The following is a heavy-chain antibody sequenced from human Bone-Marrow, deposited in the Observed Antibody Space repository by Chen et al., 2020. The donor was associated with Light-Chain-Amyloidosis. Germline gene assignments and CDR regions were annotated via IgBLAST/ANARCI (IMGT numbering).Heavy chain of an antibody. CDR2: IYYSGST. CDR3: ARGSRITIFGVSYPFDAFDI. V-gene: IGHV4-59*01. CDR1: GGSISSYY. Sequence: QVQLQESGPGLVKPSETLSLTYTVSGGSISSYYWSWIRQPPGKGLEWIGYIYYSGSTNYNPSLKSRVTISVDTSKNQFSLKLSSVTAADTAVYYCARGSRITIFGVSYPFDAFDIWGQGTMVTVSS. J-gene: IGHJ3*02. D-gene: IGHD3-3*01.